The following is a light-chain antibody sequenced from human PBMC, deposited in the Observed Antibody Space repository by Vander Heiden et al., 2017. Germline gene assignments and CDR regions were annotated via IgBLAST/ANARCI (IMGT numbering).Light chain of an antibody. CDR3: QQYNNWPLT. V-gene: IGKV3-15*01. J-gene: IGKJ5*01. CDR1: QSVSSN. CDR2: GSS. Sequence: IVIPQSPATLSVSPGARATLSCTSTQSVSSNLAWYQQKPGQSSMLHLYGSSTRATGIPVRFSGSGSGTEFTLTSSLQSEDFAVYYCQQYNNWPLTFGQGTRLEIK.